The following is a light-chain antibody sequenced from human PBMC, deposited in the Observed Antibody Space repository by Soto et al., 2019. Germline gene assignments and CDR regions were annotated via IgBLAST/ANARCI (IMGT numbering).Light chain of an antibody. J-gene: IGLJ2*01. CDR1: SSNIGGNI. V-gene: IGLV1-44*01. CDR3: AAWDDSLNGVV. Sequence: QAVVTQPPSASGTPGQRVTISCSGSSSNIGGNIVNWYQQLPGTAPKLLIFGNDQRPSWVPDRFSGSKSGTSASLAISGLQSEDEAIYYCAAWDDSLNGVVFGGGTKVTVL. CDR2: GND.